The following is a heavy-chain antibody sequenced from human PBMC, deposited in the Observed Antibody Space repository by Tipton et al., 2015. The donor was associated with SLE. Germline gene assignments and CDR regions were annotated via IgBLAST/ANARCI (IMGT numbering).Heavy chain of an antibody. CDR1: GDSVSNKSAA. V-gene: IGHV6-1*01. D-gene: IGHD1-1*01. CDR2: TYYRSKWYN. J-gene: IGHJ4*02. CDR3: ARGGSTNWAFDY. Sequence: LRLSCAISGDSVSNKSAAWNWIRQSPSRGLEWLGRTYYRSKWYNDYALSVKSRITVYPDTSENHFSLHLNSVTPGDTAVYFCARGGSTNWAFDYWGQGVLVTVSS.